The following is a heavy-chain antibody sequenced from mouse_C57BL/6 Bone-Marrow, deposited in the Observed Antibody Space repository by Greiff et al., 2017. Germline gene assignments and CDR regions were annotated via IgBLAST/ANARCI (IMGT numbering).Heavy chain of an antibody. CDR1: GFNIKDDY. J-gene: IGHJ2*01. CDR3: TTGWLVRH. D-gene: IGHD1-2*01. Sequence: VQLQQSGAELVRPGASVKLSCTASGFNIKDDYMHWVKQRPEQGLEWIGWIDPENGDTEYASKFQGKATITADTSSNTAYLQLSSLTSEDTAVYYCTTGWLVRHWGQGTTLTVSS. CDR2: IDPENGDT. V-gene: IGHV14-4*01.